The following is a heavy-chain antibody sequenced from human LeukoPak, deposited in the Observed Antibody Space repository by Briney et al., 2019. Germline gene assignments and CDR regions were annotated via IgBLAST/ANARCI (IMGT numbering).Heavy chain of an antibody. J-gene: IGHJ4*02. V-gene: IGHV3-30*18. CDR1: GFTFNNYD. CDR3: AKEETRGQMEMATIWDCFDY. Sequence: GGSLRLSCAGSGFTFNNYDFHWVRQAPGKGLEWIAFISYDGSNKYYADSVKGRFTISRDNSKNTLYLQMNSLRVEDTAVYYCAKEETRGQMEMATIWDCFDYWGQGTLVTVSS. CDR2: ISYDGSNK. D-gene: IGHD5-24*01.